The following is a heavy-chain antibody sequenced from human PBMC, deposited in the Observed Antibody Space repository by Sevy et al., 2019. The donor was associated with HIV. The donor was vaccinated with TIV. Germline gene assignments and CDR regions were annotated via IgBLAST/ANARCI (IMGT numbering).Heavy chain of an antibody. D-gene: IGHD3-16*02. CDR3: ARALADWGSFHYSL. Sequence: GGSLRLSCAASGFTFSTYWMTWVRQAPGKGLEWVANIKQDGTEEDYVDSVKRRFTISRDNAKKSLYLQLDSLRAEDTAVYFCARALADWGSFHYSLWGQGTLVTVSS. CDR2: IKQDGTEE. V-gene: IGHV3-7*01. CDR1: GFTFSTYW. J-gene: IGHJ4*02.